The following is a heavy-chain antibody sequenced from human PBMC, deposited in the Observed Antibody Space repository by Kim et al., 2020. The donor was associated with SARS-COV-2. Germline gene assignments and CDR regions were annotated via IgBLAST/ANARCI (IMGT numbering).Heavy chain of an antibody. CDR1: GYTLTELS. V-gene: IGHV1-24*01. Sequence: ASVKVSCKVSGYTLTELSMHWVRQAPGKGLEWMGGFDPEDGETIYAQKFQGRVTMTEDTSTDTAYMELSSLRSEDTAVYYCASGPPQIVRGVIITTVDLDYWGQGTLVTVSS. J-gene: IGHJ4*02. CDR2: FDPEDGET. D-gene: IGHD3-10*02. CDR3: ASGPPQIVRGVIITTVDLDY.